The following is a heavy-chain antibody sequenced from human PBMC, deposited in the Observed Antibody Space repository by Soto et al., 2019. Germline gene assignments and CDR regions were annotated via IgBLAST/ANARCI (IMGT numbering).Heavy chain of an antibody. CDR1: GFTFSSYA. J-gene: IGHJ4*02. CDR3: AKEPVDYDFWSGYPRFDY. Sequence: EVQLLESGGGLVQPGGSLRLSCAASGFTFSSYAMSWVRQAPGKGLEWVSAISGSGGSTYYADSVKGRFTISRDNSKNTLYLQMNSLRAEDTAVYYCAKEPVDYDFWSGYPRFDYWGQGTLVTVSS. D-gene: IGHD3-3*01. CDR2: ISGSGGST. V-gene: IGHV3-23*01.